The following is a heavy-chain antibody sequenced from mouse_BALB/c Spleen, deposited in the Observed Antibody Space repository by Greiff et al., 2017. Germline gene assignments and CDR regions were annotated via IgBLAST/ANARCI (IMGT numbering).Heavy chain of an antibody. CDR1: GFTFSSYA. J-gene: IGHJ1*01. CDR3: ARGRGYGNYWYFDV. CDR2: ISSGGST. Sequence: EVMLVESGGGLVKPGGSLKLSCAASGFTFSSYAMSWVRQTPEKRLEWVASISSGGSTYYPDSVKGRFTISRDNARNILYLQMSSLRSEDTAMYYCARGRGYGNYWYFDVWGAGTTVTVSS. V-gene: IGHV5-6-5*01. D-gene: IGHD2-1*01.